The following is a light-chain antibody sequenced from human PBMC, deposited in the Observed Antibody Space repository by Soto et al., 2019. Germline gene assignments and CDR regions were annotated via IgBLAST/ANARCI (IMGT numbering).Light chain of an antibody. CDR2: GAS. Sequence: EIVLTQSPGTLYLSPGERATLSCRASQSVSSSYLAWYQQKPGQAPRLLIYGASSRATGIPDRFSGSGSGTDFTLTISRLEPEDFAFYYCQQYGSSLLFTFGPGTKVDIK. V-gene: IGKV3-20*01. CDR3: QQYGSSLLFT. J-gene: IGKJ3*01. CDR1: QSVSSSY.